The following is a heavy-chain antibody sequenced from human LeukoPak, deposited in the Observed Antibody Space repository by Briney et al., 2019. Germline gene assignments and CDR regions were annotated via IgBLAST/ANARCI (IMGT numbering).Heavy chain of an antibody. CDR3: ARAWIQVWCNDY. CDR2: IRQDGSER. CDR1: GFTFSSYW. Sequence: GGSLRLACAASGFTFSSYWMSWVRQAPGKGLEWVANIRQDGSERYYVDSVKGRFTISRDNAKNSLYLQMNSLRAEDTAVYYCARAWIQVWCNDYWGQGTLVTVSS. J-gene: IGHJ4*02. V-gene: IGHV3-7*03. D-gene: IGHD5-18*01.